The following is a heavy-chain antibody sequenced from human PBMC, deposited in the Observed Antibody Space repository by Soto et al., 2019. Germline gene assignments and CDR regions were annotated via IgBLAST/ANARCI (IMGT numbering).Heavy chain of an antibody. CDR1: GGSISSYY. J-gene: IGHJ6*03. D-gene: IGHD2-2*01. CDR3: ARVEVVVVPAAMSYYMDV. V-gene: IGHV4-59*01. Sequence: PSEILSLTCTVSGGSISSYYWSWIRQPPGKGLEWIGYIYYSGSTNYNPSLKSRVTISVDTSKNQFSLKLSSVTAADTAVSYCARVEVVVVPAAMSYYMDVWGKGTTVTVSS. CDR2: IYYSGST.